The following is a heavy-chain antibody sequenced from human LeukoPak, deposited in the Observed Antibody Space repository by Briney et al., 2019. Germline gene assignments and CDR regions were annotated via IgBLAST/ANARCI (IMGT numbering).Heavy chain of an antibody. Sequence: GGSLRLSCAASGFTFSSYAMSWVRQAPGKGLEWVSAISGSGGSTYYADSVKGRFTISRDNSKNTLYLQMNSLRAEDTAVYYCAKDRIVPDAMGALNYWGQGTLVTVSS. D-gene: IGHD2-2*01. V-gene: IGHV3-23*01. J-gene: IGHJ4*02. CDR1: GFTFSSYA. CDR2: ISGSGGST. CDR3: AKDRIVPDAMGALNY.